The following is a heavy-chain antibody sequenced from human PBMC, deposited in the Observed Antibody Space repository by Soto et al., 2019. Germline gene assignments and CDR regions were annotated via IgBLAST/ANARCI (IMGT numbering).Heavy chain of an antibody. CDR3: ARDPLNSLSDLDH. Sequence: ASVKVSCKASGYTFSTYAIDWVRQAPGQGLEWMGWLNPSNGNSRYSKKFQGRVNMTRDTSASTAYMELKNLTSEDTAVYYCARDPLNSLSDLDHWG. V-gene: IGHV1-3*01. CDR2: LNPSNGNS. J-gene: IGHJ4*01. CDR1: GYTFSTYA. D-gene: IGHD3-10*01.